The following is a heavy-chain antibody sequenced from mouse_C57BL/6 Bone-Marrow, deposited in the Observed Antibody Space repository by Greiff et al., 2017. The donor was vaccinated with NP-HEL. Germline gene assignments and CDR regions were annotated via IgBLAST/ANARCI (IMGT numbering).Heavy chain of an antibody. CDR1: GYAFSSSW. CDR2: IYPGDGDT. CDR3: ARSGRRRGGYCDY. V-gene: IGHV1-82*01. Sequence: VMLVESGPELVKPGASVKISCKASGYAFSSSWMNWVKQRPGKGLEWIGRIYPGDGDTNYNGKFKGKATLTADKSSSTAYMQLSSLTSEDSAVYFCARSGRRRGGYCDYWGQGTTLTVSS. D-gene: IGHD3-2*02. J-gene: IGHJ2*01.